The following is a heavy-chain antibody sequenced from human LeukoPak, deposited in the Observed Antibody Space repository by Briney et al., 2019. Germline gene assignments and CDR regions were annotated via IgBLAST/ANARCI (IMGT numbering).Heavy chain of an antibody. V-gene: IGHV3-33*01. J-gene: IGHJ4*02. CDR3: ARGTYYFDY. CDR1: GFTFSSYA. CDR2: IWYDGSNQ. Sequence: GGSLRLSCAASGFTFSSYAMHWVRQAPGKGLEWVAVIWYDGSNQYYADSVKGRFTLSRDNSKNTLYLQMNGLRAEDTAVYYCARGTYYFDYWGQGTLVTVSS.